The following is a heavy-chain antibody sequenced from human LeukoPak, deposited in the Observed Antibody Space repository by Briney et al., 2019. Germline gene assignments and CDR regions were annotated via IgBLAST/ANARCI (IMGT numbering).Heavy chain of an antibody. CDR3: ARDLVVITSGTIGY. J-gene: IGHJ4*02. V-gene: IGHV1-69*13. D-gene: IGHD3-22*01. CDR2: IIPIFGTA. CDR1: GGTFISYA. Sequence: ASVKVSCKASGGTFISYAISWVRQAPGQGLEWMGGIIPIFGTANYAQKFQGRVTITADESTSTAYMELSSLRSDDTAVYYCARDLVVITSGTIGYWGQGTLVTVSS.